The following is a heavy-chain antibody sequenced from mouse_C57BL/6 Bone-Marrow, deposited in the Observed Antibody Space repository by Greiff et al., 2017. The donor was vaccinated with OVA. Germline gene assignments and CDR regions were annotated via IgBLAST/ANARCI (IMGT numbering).Heavy chain of an antibody. CDR3: ARRYGSSSYWYFDV. V-gene: IGHV1-14*01. CDR2: IYPYNDGT. D-gene: IGHD1-1*01. J-gene: IGHJ1*03. CDR1: GYTFTSYV. Sequence: QLQESGPELVKPGASVKMSCKASGYTFTSYVMHWVKQKPGQGLEWIGYIYPYNDGTKYNEKFKGKATLTSDKSSSTAYMELSSLTSEDSAVYYCARRYGSSSYWYFDVWGTGTTVTVSS.